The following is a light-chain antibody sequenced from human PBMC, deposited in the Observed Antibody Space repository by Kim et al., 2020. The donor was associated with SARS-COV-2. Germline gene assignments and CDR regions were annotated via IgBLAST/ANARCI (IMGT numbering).Light chain of an antibody. Sequence: LSPGETATLSCRASQSVSNFLAWYQQKPGQAPRILIYDASNRAPGIPARVSGSGSGTDFTLNNSSLEPEDFAVYYCQQRTNWPPFTFGQGTKLDI. CDR3: QQRTNWPPFT. CDR2: DAS. J-gene: IGKJ2*01. CDR1: QSVSNF. V-gene: IGKV3-11*01.